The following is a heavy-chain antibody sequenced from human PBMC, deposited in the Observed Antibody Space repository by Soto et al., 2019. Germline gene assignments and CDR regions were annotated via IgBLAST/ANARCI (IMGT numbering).Heavy chain of an antibody. J-gene: IGHJ4*02. D-gene: IGHD4-17*01. V-gene: IGHV1-18*01. CDR1: GYTFTSYG. CDR2: ISAYNGNT. CDR3: ARDRDYGLDRDY. Sequence: QVQLVQSGAEVKKPGASVKVSCTASGYTFTSYGISWVRQAPGQGLEWMGWISAYNGNTNYAQKLQGRGPRTTDTSKSTAYMELRSLRSDDTAVYYCARDRDYGLDRDYWGQGTLVTVSS.